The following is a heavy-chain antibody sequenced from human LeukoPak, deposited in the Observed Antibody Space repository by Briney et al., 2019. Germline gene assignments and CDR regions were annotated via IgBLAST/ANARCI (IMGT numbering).Heavy chain of an antibody. CDR2: IYYSGST. D-gene: IGHD3-10*01. V-gene: IGHV4-59*08. Sequence: SETLSLPCTVSGGSISSYYWSWIRQPPGKGLEWIGYIYYSGSTNYNPSLKSRVTISVDTSKNQFSLKLSSVTAADTAVYYCARHGSGSYYYYWGQGTLVTVSS. J-gene: IGHJ4*02. CDR1: GGSISSYY. CDR3: ARHGSGSYYYY.